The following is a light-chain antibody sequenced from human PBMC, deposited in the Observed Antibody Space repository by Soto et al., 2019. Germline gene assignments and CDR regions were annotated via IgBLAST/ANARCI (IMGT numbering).Light chain of an antibody. J-gene: IGKJ1*01. CDR3: QQSYSTPRT. V-gene: IGKV1-39*01. CDR1: QSISSY. Sequence: DLQMTHSPSSLSASVGDRVTITCRASQSISSYLNWYQQKPGKAPKLLIYAASSLQSGVPSRFSGSGSGTDFTLTISSLQPEDFATYYCQQSYSTPRTFGQGTKVDIK. CDR2: AAS.